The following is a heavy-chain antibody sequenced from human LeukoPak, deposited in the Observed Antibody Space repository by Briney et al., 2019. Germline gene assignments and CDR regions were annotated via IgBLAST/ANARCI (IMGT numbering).Heavy chain of an antibody. CDR2: INPTGDGT. J-gene: IGHJ5*02. CDR3: ARDNSVGDNAWWFDP. V-gene: IGHV1-46*01. D-gene: IGHD1-26*01. CDR1: GYTFTSYY. Sequence: GASVKVSCKASGYTFTSYYMHWVRQAPGQGLEWMGLINPTGDGTGYAQKFQGRVTMTRDMSTSTDFMELSSLRSEDTAVYYCARDNSVGDNAWWFDPWGQGTLVTVSS.